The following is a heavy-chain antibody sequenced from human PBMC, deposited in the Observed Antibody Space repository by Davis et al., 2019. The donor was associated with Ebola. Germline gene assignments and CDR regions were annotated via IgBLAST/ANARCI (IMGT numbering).Heavy chain of an antibody. J-gene: IGHJ6*04. V-gene: IGHV6-1*01. CDR2: TYYNSKWNN. CDR3: SRGWLRTGFDV. CDR1: GDSVSVNSGG. D-gene: IGHD5-18*01. Sequence: PSETLSLTCAISGDSVSVNSGGWNWIRQSPSRGLEWLGRTYYNSKWNNDYAVSVKSRITINPDTSRNHFSLQLNSVTPEDTAVYYCSRGWLRTGFDVWGEGTTVTVSS.